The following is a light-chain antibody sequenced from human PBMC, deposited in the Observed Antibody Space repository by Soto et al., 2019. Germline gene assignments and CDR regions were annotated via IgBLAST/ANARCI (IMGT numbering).Light chain of an antibody. CDR3: LLYYGGAQPWV. CDR2: STT. V-gene: IGLV7-43*01. Sequence: QTVVTQEPSRTVSPGGTVTLTCASSTGAVTSGYFANWFQQKPGQAPRSLIYSTTKRHSWTPARFSGSLLGGKAALTLSGVQPEDEADYYCLLYYGGAQPWVFGGGTKLTVL. J-gene: IGLJ3*02. CDR1: TGAVTSGYF.